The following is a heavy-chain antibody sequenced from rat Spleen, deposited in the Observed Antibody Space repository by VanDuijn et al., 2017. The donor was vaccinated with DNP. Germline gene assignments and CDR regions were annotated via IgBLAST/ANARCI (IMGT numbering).Heavy chain of an antibody. CDR3: TTFGDRFAY. D-gene: IGHD1-1*01. CDR2: ISTVGDNA. Sequence: EVQLVESGGGLVQPGRSLKLSCAASGFIFSKYGMAWVRQAPTKGLEWVASISTVGDNAYYRDSVKGRFTISRDNAKNTQHLQMDSLRSEDTATYYCTTFGDRFAYWGQGTLVTVSS. J-gene: IGHJ3*01. CDR1: GFIFSKYG. V-gene: IGHV5S13*01.